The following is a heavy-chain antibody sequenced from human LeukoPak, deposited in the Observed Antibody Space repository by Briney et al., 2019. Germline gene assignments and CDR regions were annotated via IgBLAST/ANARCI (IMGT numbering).Heavy chain of an antibody. CDR3: AKDSSYNWNYFYGMDV. D-gene: IGHD1-20*01. V-gene: IGHV3-21*01. Sequence: GGSLRLSCAASGFTFSSYSMNWVRQAPGKGLEWVSSISSSSSYIYYADSVKGRFTISRDNAKNSLYLQMNSLRAEDTAVYYCAKDSSYNWNYFYGMDVWGQGTTVTVSS. J-gene: IGHJ6*02. CDR1: GFTFSSYS. CDR2: ISSSSSYI.